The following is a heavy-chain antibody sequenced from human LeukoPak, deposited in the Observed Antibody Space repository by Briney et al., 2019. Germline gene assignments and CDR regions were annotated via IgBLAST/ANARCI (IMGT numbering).Heavy chain of an antibody. D-gene: IGHD3-22*01. Sequence: ASVKVSCKASGYTFTGYYMHWVRQAPGQGLEWMGWINPNSGGTNYAQKLQGRVTMTRDTSISTAYMELSRLRSDDTAVYYCAKEITMIVVVISSSAFDIWGQGTMVTVSS. J-gene: IGHJ3*02. CDR1: GYTFTGYY. V-gene: IGHV1-2*02. CDR3: AKEITMIVVVISSSAFDI. CDR2: INPNSGGT.